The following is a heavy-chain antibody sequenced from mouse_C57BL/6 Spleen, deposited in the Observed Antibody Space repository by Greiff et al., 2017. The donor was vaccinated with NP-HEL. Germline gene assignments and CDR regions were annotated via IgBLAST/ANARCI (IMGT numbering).Heavy chain of an antibody. CDR1: GFTFSDYY. CDR3: ARGGNYYGSSWGDY. V-gene: IGHV5-16*01. D-gene: IGHD1-1*01. J-gene: IGHJ4*01. CDR2: INYDGSST. Sequence: EVMLVESEGGLVQPGSSMKLSCTASGFTFSDYYMAWVRQVPEKGLEWVANINYDGSSTYYLDSLKSRFIISRDNAKNILYLQMSSLKSEDTATYYCARGGNYYGSSWGDYWGQGTSVTVSS.